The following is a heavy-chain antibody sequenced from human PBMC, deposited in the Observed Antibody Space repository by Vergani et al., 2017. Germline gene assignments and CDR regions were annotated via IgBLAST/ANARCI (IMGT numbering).Heavy chain of an antibody. V-gene: IGHV4-59*01. CDR3: ARVRTYYDFWSGWVFDI. J-gene: IGHJ3*02. Sequence: QVQLPESGPGLVKPSETLSLTCTVSGGSLSSYYWSWIRQPPGKGLEWIGYIYYSGSTNYNPSLKSRVTISVDTSKNQFALKLSSVTAADTAGYYCARVRTYYDFWSGWVFDIWGQGTMVTVSS. D-gene: IGHD3-3*01. CDR2: IYYSGST. CDR1: GGSLSSYY.